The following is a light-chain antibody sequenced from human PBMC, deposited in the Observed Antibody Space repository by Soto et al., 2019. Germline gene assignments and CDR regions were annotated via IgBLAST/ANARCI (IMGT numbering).Light chain of an antibody. CDR2: DAS. J-gene: IGKJ4*01. CDR1: QTVRNNY. V-gene: IGKV3-20*01. CDR3: QQVSSYPLT. Sequence: EFVLTQSPGTLSLSPWERATLSCRASQTVRNNYLAWYQQKPGQAPRLLICDASSRATGIPDRFSGGGSGTNFTLTISRLEPEDFAVYYCQQVSSYPLTFGGGTKVDIK.